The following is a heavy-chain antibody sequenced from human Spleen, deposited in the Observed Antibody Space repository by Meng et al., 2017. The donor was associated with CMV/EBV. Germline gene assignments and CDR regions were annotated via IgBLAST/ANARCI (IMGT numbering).Heavy chain of an antibody. CDR1: GFTFSSSS. D-gene: IGHD5-24*01. CDR3: ARGMGGGQRWLDL. V-gene: IGHV3-21*01. CDR2: ISSGGNFI. J-gene: IGHJ5*02. Sequence: AASGFTFSSSSMNWVRQAPGKGLEWVSSISSGGNFIYYAESVKGRFTISRDNAKNSMYLQMNSLRAEDTALYYCARGMGGGQRWLDLWGQGTLVTVSS.